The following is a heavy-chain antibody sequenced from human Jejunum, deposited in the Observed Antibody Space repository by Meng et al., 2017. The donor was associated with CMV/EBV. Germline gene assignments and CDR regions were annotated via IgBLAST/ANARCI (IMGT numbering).Heavy chain of an antibody. V-gene: IGHV3-53*01. CDR3: AREQMGAWSGYFDY. Sequence: ASGLRVSDNDMGWVRQVAGKGLQWVSTLYTGGSAHYAPSVEGRFTISKDNSNNMVYLQMNSLGAEDTAVYYCAREQMGAWSGYFDYWGQGGLVTVSS. CDR2: LYTGGSA. CDR1: GLRVSDND. D-gene: IGHD3-3*01. J-gene: IGHJ4*02.